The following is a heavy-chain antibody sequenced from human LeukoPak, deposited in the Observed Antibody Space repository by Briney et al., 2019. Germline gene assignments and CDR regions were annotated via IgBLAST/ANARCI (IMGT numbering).Heavy chain of an antibody. V-gene: IGHV3-7*01. D-gene: IGHD3-10*01. CDR3: ARERGSGSYHPFDP. Sequence: GGSLRLSCAASGFIFNNYWMSWVRQAPGKGLEWVANIKQDGSEKYYVDSVKGRFTISRDNAKNSLYLQMNSLRVEDTAVYYCARERGSGSYHPFDPWGQGTLVTVSS. J-gene: IGHJ5*02. CDR2: IKQDGSEK. CDR1: GFIFNNYW.